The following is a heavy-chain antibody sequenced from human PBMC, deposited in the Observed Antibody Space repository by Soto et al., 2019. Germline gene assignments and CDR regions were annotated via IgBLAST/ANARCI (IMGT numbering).Heavy chain of an antibody. CDR2: ISYSGTT. J-gene: IGHJ5*02. CDR3: ARGRGYSYGLDP. V-gene: IGHV4-30-4*01. D-gene: IGHD5-18*01. Sequence: SQTLSLTCTVSGDSISSNTNYWSWIRQPPGEGLEWIGFISYSGTTSYSPSLKSRVAISLDTSKNQFSLSLSSVTATDTAVYYCARGRGYSYGLDPWGQGTLVTVS. CDR1: GDSISSNTNY.